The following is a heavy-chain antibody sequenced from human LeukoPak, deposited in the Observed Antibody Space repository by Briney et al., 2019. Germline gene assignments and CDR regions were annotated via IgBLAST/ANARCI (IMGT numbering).Heavy chain of an antibody. CDR2: ISGSGGGT. V-gene: IGHV3-23*01. CDR1: EFTFSIYA. CDR3: AKVDGDSGDYKGASDY. D-gene: IGHD2-21*01. Sequence: SGGSLRLSCTASEFTFSIYAMHWVRQAPGKGLEWVSGISGSGGGTSYADSVKGRFTISRDNSKDTLYLQISSLRAEDTAVYFCAKVDGDSGDYKGASDYWGQGTLVTVSS. J-gene: IGHJ4*02.